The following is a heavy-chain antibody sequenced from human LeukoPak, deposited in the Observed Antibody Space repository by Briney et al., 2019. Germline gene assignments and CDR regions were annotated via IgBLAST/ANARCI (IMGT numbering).Heavy chain of an antibody. CDR3: ARGHCSTTTCYTKDDAFDI. CDR2: ISSSSSSI. CDR1: GFTFSSYN. J-gene: IGHJ3*02. D-gene: IGHD2-2*02. V-gene: IGHV3-21*01. Sequence: GGSLRLSCAASGFTFSSYNMKWVRQAPGKGLKWVSSISSSSSSIYCADSVKGRFTISRDNAKNSLYLQMNSLRAEDTAVYYCARGHCSTTTCYTKDDAFDIWGQGTMVTVSS.